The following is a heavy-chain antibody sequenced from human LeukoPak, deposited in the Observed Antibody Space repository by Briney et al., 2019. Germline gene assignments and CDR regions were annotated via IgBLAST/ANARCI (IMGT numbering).Heavy chain of an antibody. D-gene: IGHD1-14*01. J-gene: IGHJ4*02. V-gene: IGHV1-2*02. Sequence: ASVKVSCKASGFSFTGYYIHWVRQAPGQGLEWMGWINPNSGGTNYAQNFQGRVTMTRDTSISTAYMELSRLRSDDTADYYCARDPTGDYLDFWGQGTLVTVSS. CDR3: ARDPTGDYLDF. CDR1: GFSFTGYY. CDR2: INPNSGGT.